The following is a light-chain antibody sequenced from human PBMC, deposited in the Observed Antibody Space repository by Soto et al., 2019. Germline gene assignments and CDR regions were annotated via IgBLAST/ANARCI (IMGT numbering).Light chain of an antibody. V-gene: IGLV2-14*01. CDR1: SNDVGGYNY. Sequence: QSALTQPASVSGSPGQSITISCTGTSNDVGGYNYDSWYQQHPGKAPQLIIYEVSTRPSGVSHRFSGSKSGDTASLTISGLQADDGADYYCSSYTAFSTWVFGGGTKLTVL. J-gene: IGLJ3*02. CDR2: EVS. CDR3: SSYTAFSTWV.